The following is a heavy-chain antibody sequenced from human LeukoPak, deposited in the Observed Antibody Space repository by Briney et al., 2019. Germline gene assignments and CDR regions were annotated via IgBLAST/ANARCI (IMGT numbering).Heavy chain of an antibody. CDR1: GFTFSSSA. V-gene: IGHV3-21*01. J-gene: IGHJ4*02. D-gene: IGHD3-3*01. Sequence: PGGSLRLSCAASGFTFSSSAMNWVRQAPGKGLEWVSSISSSSSYIYYADSVKGRFTISRDNAKNSLYLQMNSLRAEDTAVYYCARDHGIFGVVISTGFDYWGQGTLVTVSS. CDR3: ARDHGIFGVVISTGFDY. CDR2: ISSSSSYI.